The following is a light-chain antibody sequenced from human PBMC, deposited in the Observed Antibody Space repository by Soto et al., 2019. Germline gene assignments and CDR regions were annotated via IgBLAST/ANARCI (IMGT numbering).Light chain of an antibody. CDR2: DAS. J-gene: IGKJ1*01. V-gene: IGKV1-5*01. CDR1: QSVSNW. CDR3: QQYNNYPWT. Sequence: DIQMTQSPSTMSASVGDRVTITCRASQSVSNWLAWYQQKSGKAPKLLIYDASSLESGVPSRFSGSGSGTEFTLTISSPQPDDFATYYCQQYNNYPWTFGQGTKVEIK.